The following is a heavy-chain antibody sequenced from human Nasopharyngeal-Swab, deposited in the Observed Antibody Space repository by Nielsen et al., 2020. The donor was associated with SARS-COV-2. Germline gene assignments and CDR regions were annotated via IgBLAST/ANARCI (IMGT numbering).Heavy chain of an antibody. J-gene: IGHJ4*02. D-gene: IGHD6-13*01. V-gene: IGHV5-51*01. CDR2: IYPGDSDT. Sequence: KVSCKGSEYSFTSYWIGWVRQMPGKGLEWMGIIYPGDSDTRYSPSFQGQVTISADKSISTAYLQWSSLKASDTAMYYCAWSSSWYHTGYFDYWGQGTLVTVSS. CDR3: AWSSSWYHTGYFDY. CDR1: EYSFTSYW.